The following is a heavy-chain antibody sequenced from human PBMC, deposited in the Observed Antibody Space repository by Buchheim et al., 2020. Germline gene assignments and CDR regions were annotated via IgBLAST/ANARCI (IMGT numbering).Heavy chain of an antibody. J-gene: IGHJ4*02. CDR3: ARDLVGATTNFDY. CDR2: IIDGSGTI. CDR1: GFTFITYS. V-gene: IGHV3-48*01. Sequence: EVQLVESGGGLVQPGGSLRLSCAASGFTFITYSMNWVRQPPGKGLRWLSYIIDGSGTISYSESVKGRFIISRSNGKNSLYLQMSSLRAEDKAVYYCARDLVGATTNFDYWGQGTL. D-gene: IGHD1-26*01.